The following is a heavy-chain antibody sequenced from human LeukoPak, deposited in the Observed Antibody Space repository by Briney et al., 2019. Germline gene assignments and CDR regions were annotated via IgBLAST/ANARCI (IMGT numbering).Heavy chain of an antibody. CDR2: MYPGDSET. D-gene: IGHD1-26*01. J-gene: IGHJ3*02. Sequence: GESLKISCQGSGYSFTSYWIGWVRQMPGKGLEWMGIMYPGDSETRYSPSFQSQVTISADKSISTAYLRWSSLKASDTAMYYCATTLYSGIYGDAFDIWGQGTMVTVSS. CDR1: GYSFTSYW. CDR3: ATTLYSGIYGDAFDI. V-gene: IGHV5-51*01.